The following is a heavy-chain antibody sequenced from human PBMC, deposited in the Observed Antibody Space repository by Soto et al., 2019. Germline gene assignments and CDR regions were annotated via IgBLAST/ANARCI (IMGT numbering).Heavy chain of an antibody. CDR3: ARNYDDSGGGVDY. CDR1: GFTVSSNY. Sequence: EVQLVESGGGLIQPGGSLRLSCVASGFTVSSNYMSWVRQAPGKGLEWVSVIYSGGSTYYADSVKGRFTISRDNSKNTRYLQMNSLRAEDTAVYYCARNYDDSGGGVDYWGQGTLVTVSS. V-gene: IGHV3-53*01. CDR2: IYSGGST. D-gene: IGHD3-22*01. J-gene: IGHJ4*02.